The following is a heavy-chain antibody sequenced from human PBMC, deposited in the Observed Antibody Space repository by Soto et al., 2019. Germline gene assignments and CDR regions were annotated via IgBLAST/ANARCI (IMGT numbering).Heavy chain of an antibody. CDR1: GFTFSSYW. CDR2: INSDGSST. CDR3: ARGHYYSGMDG. Sequence: GSLRLSCAASGFTFSSYWMHWVRQAPGKGLVWVSRINSDGSSTSYADSVKGRFTISRDNAKNTLYLQMNSLRAEDTAVYYCARGHYYSGMDGWGQGTTVTVSS. J-gene: IGHJ6*02. V-gene: IGHV3-74*01.